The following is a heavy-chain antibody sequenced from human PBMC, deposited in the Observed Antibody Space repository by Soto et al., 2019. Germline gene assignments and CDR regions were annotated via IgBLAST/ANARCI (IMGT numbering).Heavy chain of an antibody. Sequence: PGESLKISCKGSGYHFTTYWIGWVRQLPGKGLEWMGIIYPGDSDTRYSPSFQGQVTISADKSITTVYLQWNSLKASDTAIYYCARPGYYDSSGFFNFDYWGQGTLVTVSS. CDR2: IYPGDSDT. CDR1: GYHFTTYW. J-gene: IGHJ4*02. D-gene: IGHD3-22*01. V-gene: IGHV5-51*01. CDR3: ARPGYYDSSGFFNFDY.